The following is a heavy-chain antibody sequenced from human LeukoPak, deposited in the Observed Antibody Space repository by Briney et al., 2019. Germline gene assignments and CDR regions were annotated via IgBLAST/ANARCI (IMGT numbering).Heavy chain of an antibody. V-gene: IGHV4-59*12. Sequence: PSETLSLTCTVSGGSISSYYWSWIRQPPGKGLEWIGYIYYSGSTNYNPSLKSRVTISVDTSKNQFSLKLSSVTAADTAVYYCARDFISRYFDRRLIDYWGQGTLVTVSS. CDR2: IYYSGST. J-gene: IGHJ4*02. CDR1: GGSISSYY. D-gene: IGHD3-9*01. CDR3: ARDFISRYFDRRLIDY.